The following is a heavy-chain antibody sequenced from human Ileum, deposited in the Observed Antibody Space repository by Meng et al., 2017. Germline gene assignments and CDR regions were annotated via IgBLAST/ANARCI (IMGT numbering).Heavy chain of an antibody. CDR2: AST. CDR3: ARDHWGSLDY. D-gene: IGHD7-27*01. J-gene: IGHJ4*02. CDR1: GAYCTTSHSQ. V-gene: IGHV4-61*01. Sequence: QVPVPVLGPCMGGPLEPLPLRVTVAGAYCTTSHSQWGWTRQPPSKGLEWIGYASTNYNPSLKSRLTISFDTSKNQVSLKLTSVTAADTAVYYCARDHWGSLDYWGQGILVTVSS.